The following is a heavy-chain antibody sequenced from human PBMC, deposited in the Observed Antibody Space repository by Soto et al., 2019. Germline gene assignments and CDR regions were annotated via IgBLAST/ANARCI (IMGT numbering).Heavy chain of an antibody. CDR2: INTDGGST. J-gene: IGHJ4*02. Sequence: GGLLRLSCEVFGFTFSGHWMHWVRKPPGKGLVWVSRINTDGGSTNYGDSVKGRFTISRDNAKNTRYLQMNSLRAEDTAVYFCARGKDTVMVNVDYWGQGSLVTVSS. V-gene: IGHV3-74*01. CDR1: GFTFSGHW. CDR3: ARGKDTVMVNVDY. D-gene: IGHD5-18*01.